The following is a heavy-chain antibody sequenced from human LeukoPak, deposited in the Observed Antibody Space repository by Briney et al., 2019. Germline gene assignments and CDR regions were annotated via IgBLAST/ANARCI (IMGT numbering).Heavy chain of an antibody. CDR3: AKDPTTVTAGWFDP. CDR2: IYTGGST. D-gene: IGHD4-17*01. Sequence: PGGSLRLSCAASGFIVSSNYMSWVRQAPGKGLEWVSVIYTGGSTYYPDSVKGRLTISRDNSKNTVYLQMSSLRAEDTAVYYCAKDPTTVTAGWFDPWGQGTLVTVSS. CDR1: GFIVSSNY. J-gene: IGHJ5*02. V-gene: IGHV3-53*01.